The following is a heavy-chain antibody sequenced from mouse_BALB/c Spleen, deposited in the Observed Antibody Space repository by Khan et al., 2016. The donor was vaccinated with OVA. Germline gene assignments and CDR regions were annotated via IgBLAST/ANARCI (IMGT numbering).Heavy chain of an antibody. D-gene: IGHD1-2*01. CDR1: GFIFSDYY. J-gene: IGHJ4*01. V-gene: IGHV5-12*02. CDR2: ISNGGGST. Sequence: EVELVESGGGLVQPGGSLKLSCATSGFIFSDYYMYWVRQTPEKRLEWVAYISNGGGSTYYLDTVKGRFTISRDDAKNTPYLQMSRLKSEDTAMXYCARPDSPRLRGYYAMDYWGQGTSVTVSS. CDR3: ARPDSPRLRGYYAMDY.